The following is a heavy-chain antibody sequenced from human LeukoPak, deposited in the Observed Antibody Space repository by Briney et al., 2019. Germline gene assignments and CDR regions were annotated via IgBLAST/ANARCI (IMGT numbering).Heavy chain of an antibody. CDR1: GFTFSGSA. CDR2: ITGSDDKT. V-gene: IGHV3-23*01. CDR3: AKRPQLYSGYHPDY. Sequence: GGSLRLSCAASGFTFSGSAMTWVRQAPGKGLQWVSTITGSDDKTYYADSVKGRFTISRDFSKNMVHLHMNSLRVEDTAIYYCAKRPQLYSGYHPDYWGQGTLVTVSS. D-gene: IGHD5-12*01. J-gene: IGHJ4*02.